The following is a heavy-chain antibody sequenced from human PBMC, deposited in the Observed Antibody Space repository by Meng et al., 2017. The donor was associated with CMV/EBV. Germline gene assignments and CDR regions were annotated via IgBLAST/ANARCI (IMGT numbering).Heavy chain of an antibody. D-gene: IGHD3-3*01. CDR1: GGSFSGYY. CDR3: ARGESYYDFWSGSSNWFDP. J-gene: IGHJ5*02. V-gene: IGHV4-34*01. CDR2: INHSEST. Sequence: SETLSLTCAVYGGSFSGYYWSWIRQPPGKGLEWIGEINHSESTNYNPSLKSRVTISVDTSKNQFSLKLISVTAADTAVYYCARGESYYDFWSGSSNWFDPWGQGTLVTVSS.